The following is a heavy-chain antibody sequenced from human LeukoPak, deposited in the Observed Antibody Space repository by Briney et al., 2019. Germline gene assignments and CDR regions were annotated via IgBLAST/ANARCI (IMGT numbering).Heavy chain of an antibody. J-gene: IGHJ4*02. V-gene: IGHV3-48*03. D-gene: IGHD2/OR15-2a*01. CDR2: ISSSGSTI. CDR3: ARGAVIFDY. Sequence: LSGGSLRLSCAASGFTFSSYELNWVRQAPGKGLEWVSYISSSGSTINYADSVKGRFTISRDNAKNSLSLQMNSLRAEDTAVYYCARGAVIFDYWGQGTLLTVSS. CDR1: GFTFSSYE.